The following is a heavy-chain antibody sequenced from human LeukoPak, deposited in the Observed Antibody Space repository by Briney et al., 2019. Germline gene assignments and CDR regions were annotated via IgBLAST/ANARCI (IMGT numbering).Heavy chain of an antibody. D-gene: IGHD6-6*01. V-gene: IGHV1-2*06. CDR1: GYTFTGYY. J-gene: IGHJ4*02. CDR3: ARDREQLGGGLWDDY. Sequence: ASVKASRKASGYTFTGYYMLWVRQAPGQGLEWMGRINPNSGGTNYAQKFQGRVTMTRDTSISTAYMELSRLRSDDTAMYYCARDREQLGGGLWDDYWGQGTLVTVSS. CDR2: INPNSGGT.